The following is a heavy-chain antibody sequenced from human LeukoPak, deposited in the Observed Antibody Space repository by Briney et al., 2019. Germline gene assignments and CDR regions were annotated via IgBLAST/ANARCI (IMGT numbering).Heavy chain of an antibody. CDR3: ARGSNPLIGYYGMDV. CDR2: INPSGGST. CDR1: GYTFTSYY. J-gene: IGHJ6*02. D-gene: IGHD3-22*01. V-gene: IGHV1-46*01. Sequence: AASVKVSCKASGYTFTSYYMHWVRQAPGQGLEWMGIINPSGGSTSYAQKFQGRVTMTRDTSTSTVYMELSSLRSEDTAVYYCARGSNPLIGYYGMDVWGQGTTVTVSS.